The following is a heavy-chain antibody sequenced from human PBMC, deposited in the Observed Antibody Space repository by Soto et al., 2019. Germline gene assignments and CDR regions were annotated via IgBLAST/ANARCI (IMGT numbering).Heavy chain of an antibody. CDR2: ISSSTNTI. CDR3: AREGNSFGYFYNMDV. V-gene: IGHV3-48*02. D-gene: IGHD5-18*01. J-gene: IGHJ6*03. CDR1: GFTFRSFD. Sequence: ESGGGLVQPGGSLRLSCAASGFTFRSFDMNWGRQAPGKGLEWVSYISSSTNTISYADSVKGRFTISRDNAKKSLYLQMDSLRDEDTAVYYCAREGNSFGYFYNMDVWGQGTTVTVSS.